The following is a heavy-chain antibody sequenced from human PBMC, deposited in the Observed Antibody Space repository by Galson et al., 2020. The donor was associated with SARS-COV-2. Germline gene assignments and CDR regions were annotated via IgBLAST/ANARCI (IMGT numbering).Heavy chain of an antibody. CDR1: GFTFSSYS. Sequence: GGSLRLSCAASGFTFSSYSMNWVRQAPGKGLEWVSYISSSSSTIYYADSVKGRFTISRDNAKNSLYLQMNSLRDEDTAVYYCARGGVGATARLWYFDLWGRGTLVTVSS. CDR2: ISSSSSTI. D-gene: IGHD1-26*01. V-gene: IGHV3-48*02. CDR3: ARGGVGATARLWYFDL. J-gene: IGHJ2*01.